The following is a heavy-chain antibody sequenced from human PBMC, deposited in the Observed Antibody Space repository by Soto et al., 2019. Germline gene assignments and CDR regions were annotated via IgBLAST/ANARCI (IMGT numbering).Heavy chain of an antibody. CDR1: GGTFSSYA. D-gene: IGHD5-12*01. V-gene: IGHV1-69*06. CDR2: IIPIFGTA. J-gene: IGHJ6*02. CDR3: AREVANAPYYYYGMDV. Sequence: GASVKVSCKASGGTFSSYAISWVRQAPGQGLEWMGGIIPIFGTANYAQKFQGRVTITADKSTSTAYMELSSLRSEDTAVYYCAREVANAPYYYYGMDVWCQGTTVTVSS.